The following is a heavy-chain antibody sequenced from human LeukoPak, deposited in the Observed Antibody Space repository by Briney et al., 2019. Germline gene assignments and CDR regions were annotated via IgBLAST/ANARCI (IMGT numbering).Heavy chain of an antibody. CDR1: GGSISSSSYS. Sequence: SETLSLPCTVSGGSISSSSYSWGWIRQPPGKGLEWIGSIYYSGSTYYNPSLKSRVTISVDTSKNQFSLKLSSVTAADTAVYYCARQGCGGDCYIPTIPLDAFDIWGQGTMVTVSS. CDR2: IYYSGST. D-gene: IGHD2-21*02. J-gene: IGHJ3*02. CDR3: ARQGCGGDCYIPTIPLDAFDI. V-gene: IGHV4-39*01.